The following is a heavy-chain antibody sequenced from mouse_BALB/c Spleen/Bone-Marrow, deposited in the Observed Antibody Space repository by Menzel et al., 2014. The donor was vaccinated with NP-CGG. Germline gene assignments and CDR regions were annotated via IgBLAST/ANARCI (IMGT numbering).Heavy chain of an antibody. V-gene: IGHV1-61*01. CDR3: ARSAMIAPFAY. D-gene: IGHD2-4*01. J-gene: IGHJ3*01. Sequence: VQVVESGAELVRPGASVKLSCKASGYTFTSYWMNWVKQRPGQGLEWIGMIDPSDSETHYNQMFKDKATLTVDKSSSTAYMHLSGLTSEDSAVYCCARSAMIAPFAYWGQGTLVTVSA. CDR1: GYTFTSYW. CDR2: IDPSDSET.